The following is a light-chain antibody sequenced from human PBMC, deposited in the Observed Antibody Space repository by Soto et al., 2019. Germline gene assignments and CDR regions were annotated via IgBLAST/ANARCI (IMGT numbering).Light chain of an antibody. Sequence: SYELTQAPSMSVAPGQTATITCGGNDIEGRVVHWYQQEPGQAPVLVVFDDSVRPSGIPERFSGASSGNTATLTITRVEAGDEADYYCASWDDSLKGVVFGGGTKLTVL. V-gene: IGLV3-21*02. J-gene: IGLJ2*01. CDR1: DIEGRV. CDR3: ASWDDSLKGVV. CDR2: DDS.